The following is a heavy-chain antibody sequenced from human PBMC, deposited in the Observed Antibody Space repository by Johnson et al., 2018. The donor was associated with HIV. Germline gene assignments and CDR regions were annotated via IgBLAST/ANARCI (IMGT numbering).Heavy chain of an antibody. J-gene: IGHJ3*02. CDR3: AGHKGQQYDTFDI. CDR1: GFTFNSYG. CDR2: ISYDGSNE. V-gene: IGHV3-30*03. Sequence: QVQLVESGGGVVQPGRSLRLSCAASGFTFNSYGMHWVRQAPGKGLEWVAVISYDGSNEYYAEFVKGRFTISRDNSKNTLYLQMNSLRDGDTAVYYCAGHKGQQYDTFDIWGQGTMVTVSS. D-gene: IGHD6-13*01.